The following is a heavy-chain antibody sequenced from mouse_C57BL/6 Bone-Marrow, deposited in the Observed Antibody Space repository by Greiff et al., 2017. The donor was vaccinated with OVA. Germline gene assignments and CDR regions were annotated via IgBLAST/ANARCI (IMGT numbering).Heavy chain of an antibody. CDR2: IDPANGNP. CDR1: GFNIKNTY. CDR3: ASYYYGRGGYAMDY. Sequence: EVQLQQSVAELVRPGASVKLSCTASGFNIKNTYMHWVKQRPEQGLEWIGRIDPANGNPKYAPKFQGKATLTADTSSNTAYLQLSSLTSEDTAIYYCASYYYGRGGYAMDYWGQGTSVTVSS. V-gene: IGHV14-3*01. D-gene: IGHD1-1*01. J-gene: IGHJ4*01.